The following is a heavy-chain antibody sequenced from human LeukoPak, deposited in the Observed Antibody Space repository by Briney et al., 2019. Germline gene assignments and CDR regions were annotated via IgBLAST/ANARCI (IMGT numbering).Heavy chain of an antibody. CDR2: ISGSGGST. D-gene: IGHD6-19*01. CDR3: AKSTDSSGWYHDAFDI. CDR1: GFTFSSYA. V-gene: IGHV3-23*01. Sequence: GGSLRLSCAASGFTFSSYAMSWVRQAPGKGLEWVSAISGSGGSTYYADSVKGRFTISRDNSKNTLYLQMNSLRAEDTAVYYCAKSTDSSGWYHDAFDIWGQGTMVTVSS. J-gene: IGHJ3*02.